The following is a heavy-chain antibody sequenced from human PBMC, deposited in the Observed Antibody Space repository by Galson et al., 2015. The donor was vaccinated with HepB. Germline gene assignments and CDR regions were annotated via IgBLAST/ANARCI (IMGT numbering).Heavy chain of an antibody. CDR1: GGTLSSYA. D-gene: IGHD3-22*01. J-gene: IGHJ6*02. Sequence: SVKVSYKASGGTLSSYAITWVRQAPGQGLEWMGRIIPILGRTNYAQKFQGRVTITADKRTNTAYMELSSLRSEDTAVYYCAREERDSSGYYSHYYYGMDVWGQGTTVTVSS. CDR3: AREERDSSGYYSHYYYGMDV. CDR2: IIPILGRT. V-gene: IGHV1-69*04.